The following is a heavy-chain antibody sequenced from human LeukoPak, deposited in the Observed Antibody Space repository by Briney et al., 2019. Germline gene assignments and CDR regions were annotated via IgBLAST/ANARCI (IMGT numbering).Heavy chain of an antibody. D-gene: IGHD3-22*01. CDR1: GGSISSGDYY. CDR3: ARPYYYDSRIDP. CDR2: IYYSGST. V-gene: IGHV4-30-4*01. J-gene: IGHJ5*02. Sequence: SQTLSLTCTVSGGSISSGDYYWSWLRQPPGKGLEWIGHIYYSGSTYYNPSLKSRVTISVDTSKNQLSLKLTSVTAADTAVYYCARPYYYDSRIDPWGQGNLVTVSS.